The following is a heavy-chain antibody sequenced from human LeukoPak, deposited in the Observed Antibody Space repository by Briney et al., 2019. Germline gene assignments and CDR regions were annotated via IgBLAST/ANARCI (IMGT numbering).Heavy chain of an antibody. D-gene: IGHD2-2*01. CDR2: IYHSGST. V-gene: IGHV4-30-2*01. CDR1: GVSISSGGYY. Sequence: PSQTLSLACTVSGVSISSGGYYWSWIRQPPGKGLEWIGYIYHSGSTYYNPSLKSRVTISVDRSKNQFSLKLSSVTAADTAVYYCARDACSSTSCYYYYYYYMDVWGKGTTVTVSS. J-gene: IGHJ6*03. CDR3: ARDACSSTSCYYYYYYYMDV.